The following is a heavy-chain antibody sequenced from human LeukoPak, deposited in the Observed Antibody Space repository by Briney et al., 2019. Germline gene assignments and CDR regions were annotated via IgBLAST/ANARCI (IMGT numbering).Heavy chain of an antibody. Sequence: GGSLRLSCQTSGFVFSNYGMHWVRQAPGKGLEWVAFVRYDGSNEYYADSVKGRFTISRDNPRNTLYLRMNSLRAEDTGVYSCAKDSNSGYVSVGPDYWGLGTLVTVSS. CDR2: VRYDGSNE. CDR3: AKDSNSGYVSVGPDY. J-gene: IGHJ4*02. D-gene: IGHD3-22*01. V-gene: IGHV3-30*02. CDR1: GFVFSNYG.